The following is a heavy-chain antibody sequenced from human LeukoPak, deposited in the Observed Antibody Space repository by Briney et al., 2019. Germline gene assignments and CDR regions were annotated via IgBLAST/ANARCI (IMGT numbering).Heavy chain of an antibody. Sequence: ASVKVSCKASGYTFAGYYMHWVRQAPGQGLEWMGWINPNSGGTNYAQKFQGRVTMTRDTSISTAYMELSRLRSDDTAVYYCAVDYNYDYYGMDVWGQGTTVTVSS. V-gene: IGHV1-2*02. CDR1: GYTFAGYY. J-gene: IGHJ6*02. D-gene: IGHD4-11*01. CDR3: AVDYNYDYYGMDV. CDR2: INPNSGGT.